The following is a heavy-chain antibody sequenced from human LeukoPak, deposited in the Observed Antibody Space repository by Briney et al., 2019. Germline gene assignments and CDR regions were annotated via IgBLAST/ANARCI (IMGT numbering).Heavy chain of an antibody. J-gene: IGHJ4*02. CDR1: GYTFTSYY. V-gene: IGHV1-46*01. CDR3: ARDLPFSRPTGSTNLDY. CDR2: INPSGGST. Sequence: ASVKVSCKASGYTFTSYYMHWVRQAPGQGLEWMGIINPSGGSTSYAQKFQGRVTMTRDTSTSTVYMELRSLRSDDTAVYYCARDLPFSRPTGSTNLDYWGQGTLVTVSS. D-gene: IGHD2-2*01.